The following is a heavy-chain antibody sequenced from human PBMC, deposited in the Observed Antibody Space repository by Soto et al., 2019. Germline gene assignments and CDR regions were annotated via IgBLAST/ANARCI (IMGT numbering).Heavy chain of an antibody. D-gene: IGHD1-1*01. V-gene: IGHV3-33*01. Sequence: GVSLRLSCAASGFTFSDYGLHWVRQAPGKGLEWVAVIWYDGKNKYYVDSVKGRFTISRDNSKNKLYMQMNSLRAEDTAVYYCXRDRIPTTNYNYFGMDVWGQGTTVTVSS. CDR3: XRDRIPTTNYNYFGMDV. J-gene: IGHJ6*01. CDR2: IWYDGKNK. CDR1: GFTFSDYG.